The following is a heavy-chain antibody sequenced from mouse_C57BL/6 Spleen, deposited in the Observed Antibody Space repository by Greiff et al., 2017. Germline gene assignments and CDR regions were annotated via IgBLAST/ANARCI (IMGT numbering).Heavy chain of an antibody. CDR1: GYTFTSYW. J-gene: IGHJ2*01. CDR3: ARRCNYVFYFGY. CDR2: IYPGSGST. Sequence: QVQLQQPGAELVKPGASVKMSCKASGYTFTSYWITWVKQRPGQGLEWIGDIYPGSGSTNYNEKFKSKATLTVDTSSSTAYMQLSSLTSEDSAVYYSARRCNYVFYFGYWGQGTTLTVST. V-gene: IGHV1-55*01. D-gene: IGHD2-1*01.